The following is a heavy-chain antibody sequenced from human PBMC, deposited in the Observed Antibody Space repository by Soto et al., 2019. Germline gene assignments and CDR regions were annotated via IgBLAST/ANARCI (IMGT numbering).Heavy chain of an antibody. CDR3: ARGRYGDY. J-gene: IGHJ4*02. CDR2: ISAHNGNT. CDR1: GYDFTTYG. D-gene: IGHD1-1*01. Sequence: QVHLVQSGAEVKKSGASVKVSCKGSGYDFTTYGITWVRQAPGQGLEWMAWISAHNGNTDYAQKLQGRVTVTRVTSTSTAYMQPRSMRSDDTAVYYCARGRYGDYWGEGALVTVSS. V-gene: IGHV1-18*01.